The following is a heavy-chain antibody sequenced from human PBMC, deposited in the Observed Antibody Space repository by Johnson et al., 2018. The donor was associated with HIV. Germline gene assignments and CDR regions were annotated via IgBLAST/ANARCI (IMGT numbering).Heavy chain of an antibody. CDR2: ISYDGSNK. J-gene: IGHJ3*02. CDR3: ARDPVSSSWFRGAFDM. D-gene: IGHD6-13*01. Sequence: QVQLVESGGGMVQPGRSLRLSCAASGFTFSTYAMHWVRQAPGKGLEWVALISYDGSNKYYADSVKCRFTISRDNSKNTLYLQMSSLSAEDTAVYYCARDPVSSSWFRGAFDMWGHGTMVTVSS. CDR1: GFTFSTYA. V-gene: IGHV3-30-3*01.